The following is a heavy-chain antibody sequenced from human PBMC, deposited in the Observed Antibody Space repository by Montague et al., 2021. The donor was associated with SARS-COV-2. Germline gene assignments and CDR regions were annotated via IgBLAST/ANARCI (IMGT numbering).Heavy chain of an antibody. V-gene: IGHV4-39*01. D-gene: IGHD4-17*01. CDR3: ARHRNYGDRSSDNWFHP. Sequence: SETLSLTCTVSGDSTSCPNCYWGWIRQAPGKGLDWIGTIYNSGTTYYNPSLKSRLTTSIDTSKNQFSLKLTSVTAADTAVYYCARHRNYGDRSSDNWFHPWGQGTLVTVSS. CDR2: IYNSGTT. CDR1: GDSTSCPNCY. J-gene: IGHJ5*02.